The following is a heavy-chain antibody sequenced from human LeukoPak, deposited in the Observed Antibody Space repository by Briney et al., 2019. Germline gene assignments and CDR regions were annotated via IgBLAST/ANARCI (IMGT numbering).Heavy chain of an antibody. V-gene: IGHV1-46*01. D-gene: IGHD2-2*01. CDR2: INPSGGST. J-gene: IGHJ3*02. CDR1: GYTFTSYY. CDR3: ARGDIVVVPAEPDAFDI. Sequence: ASVKVSCKASGYTFTSYYMHWVRQAPGQGLEWMGIINPSGGSTSYAQKFQGRVTITADESTSTAYMELSSLRSEDTAVYYCARGDIVVVPAEPDAFDIWGQGTMVTVSS.